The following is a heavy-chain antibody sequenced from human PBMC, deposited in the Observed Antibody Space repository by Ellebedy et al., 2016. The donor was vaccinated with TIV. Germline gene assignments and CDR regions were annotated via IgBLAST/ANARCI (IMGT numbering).Heavy chain of an antibody. CDR1: GYTLTELS. V-gene: IGHV1-46*04. CDR2: INPSGGST. CDR3: AREEPYGSGTKDYGMAV. Sequence: AASVKVSCKVFGYTLTELSIHWVRQAPGQGLEWMGIINPSGGSTSYAQKLQGRVTMNRDTSTGTVYMELNSLRSEDTAEYYCAREEPYGSGTKDYGMAVWGQGTTVTVSS. J-gene: IGHJ6*02. D-gene: IGHD3-10*01.